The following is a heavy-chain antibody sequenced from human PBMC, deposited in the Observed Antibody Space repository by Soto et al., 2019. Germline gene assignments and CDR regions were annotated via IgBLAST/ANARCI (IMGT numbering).Heavy chain of an antibody. Sequence: GESLKISCNGSGYSFTSYWISWVRQMPGKGLEWMGRIDPSDSYTNYSPSFQGHVTISADKSISTAYLQWSSLKASDTAMYYCASSGTGTTYYGMDVWGQGTTVTVSS. CDR2: IDPSDSYT. D-gene: IGHD1-7*01. CDR1: GYSFTSYW. J-gene: IGHJ6*02. CDR3: ASSGTGTTYYGMDV. V-gene: IGHV5-10-1*01.